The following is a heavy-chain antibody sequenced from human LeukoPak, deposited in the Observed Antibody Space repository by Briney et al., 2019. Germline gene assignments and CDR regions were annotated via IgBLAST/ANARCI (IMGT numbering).Heavy chain of an antibody. CDR3: ATLHSYRYGQGY. CDR1: GFTFSSYA. J-gene: IGHJ4*02. V-gene: IGHV3-30-3*01. CDR2: ILYDGSNK. Sequence: GGSLRLSCAASGFTFSSYAMHWVRQAPGKGLEWVAVILYDGSNKYYADSVKGRFTISRDNSKNTLYLQMNSLRAEDTAVYYCATLHSYRYGQGYWGQGTLVTVSS. D-gene: IGHD5-18*01.